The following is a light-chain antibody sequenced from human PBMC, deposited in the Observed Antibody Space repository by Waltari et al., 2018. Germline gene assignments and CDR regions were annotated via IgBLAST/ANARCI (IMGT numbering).Light chain of an antibody. J-gene: IGKJ5*01. Sequence: EIVMTQSPATLSVSPGERATLSCRASQRVSSNLAWYQQKPGQAPRLLLYGASTRATGSPARFSGSGSGTEFTLTISSLQSEDFAVYYCQQYNNWPITFGQGTRLEIK. V-gene: IGKV3-15*01. CDR2: GAS. CDR1: QRVSSN. CDR3: QQYNNWPIT.